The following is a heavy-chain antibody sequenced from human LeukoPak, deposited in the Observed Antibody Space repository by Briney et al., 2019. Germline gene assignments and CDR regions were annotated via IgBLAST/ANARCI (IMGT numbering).Heavy chain of an antibody. J-gene: IGHJ5*02. CDR1: GYTFTSYG. V-gene: IGHV1-18*01. Sequence: ASVKVSCKASGYTFTSYGISWVRQAPGQGLEWIAWISAYNGNTNYAQKLQGRVTMTTDTSTSTAYMELRSLRSDDTAVYYCARADYGDYSTWFDPWGQGTLVTVSS. CDR3: ARADYGDYSTWFDP. CDR2: ISAYNGNT. D-gene: IGHD4-17*01.